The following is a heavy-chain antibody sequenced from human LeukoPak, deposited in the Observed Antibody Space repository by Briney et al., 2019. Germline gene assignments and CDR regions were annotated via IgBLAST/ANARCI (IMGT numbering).Heavy chain of an antibody. CDR2: TYYRSKWYN. Sequence: SQTLSLTCAISGDSVSSNSAAWNWIRQSPSRGLEWLGRTYYRSKWYNDYAVSVKSRITINPDTSKNQFSLQLNSVTPEDTAVYYCARHVWQWLVPGYYFDYWGQGTLVTVSS. J-gene: IGHJ4*02. CDR3: ARHVWQWLVPGYYFDY. CDR1: GDSVSSNSAA. V-gene: IGHV6-1*01. D-gene: IGHD6-19*01.